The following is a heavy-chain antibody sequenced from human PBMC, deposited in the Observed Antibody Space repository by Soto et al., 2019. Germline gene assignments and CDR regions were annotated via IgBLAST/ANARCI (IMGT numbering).Heavy chain of an antibody. D-gene: IGHD3-10*01. CDR1: GFSLSTSGMC. CDR3: ARIKAQYYGSGSYYATSYYYYYGMDV. Sequence: SGPTLVNPTQTLTLTCTFSGFSLSTSGMCVSWIRQPPGKALEWLALIDWDDDKYYSTSLKTRLTISKDTSKNQVVLTMTNMDPVDTATYYCARIKAQYYGSGSYYATSYYYYYGMDVWGQGTTVTVSS. CDR2: IDWDDDK. J-gene: IGHJ6*02. V-gene: IGHV2-70*01.